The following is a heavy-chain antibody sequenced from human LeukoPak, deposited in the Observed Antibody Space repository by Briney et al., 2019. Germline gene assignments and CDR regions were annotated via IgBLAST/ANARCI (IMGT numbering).Heavy chain of an antibody. CDR1: GYTFTSYG. J-gene: IGHJ6*03. CDR3: AREKAAHLNYYYYYYMDV. D-gene: IGHD6-13*01. V-gene: IGHV1-18*01. CDR2: ISAYNGNT. Sequence: ASVKVSCKASGYTFTSYGISWVRQAPGQGLEWMGWISAYNGNTNYAQKLQGRVTMTTDTSTSTAYTELRSLRSDDTAVYYCAREKAAHLNYYYYYYMDVWGKGTTVTVSS.